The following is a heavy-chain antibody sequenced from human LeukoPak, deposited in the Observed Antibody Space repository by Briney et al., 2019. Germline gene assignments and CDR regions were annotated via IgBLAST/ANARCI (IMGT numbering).Heavy chain of an antibody. CDR1: GYTFTSYG. CDR3: ARVVSHWRGIDSTPDAFDI. Sequence: ASVKVSCKASGYTFTSYGISWVRQAPGQGLEWMGWISAYNGNTNYAQKLQGRVTMTTDTSTSTAYMELRSLRSDDTAVYYCARVVSHWRGIDSTPDAFDIWGQGTMVTVSS. CDR2: ISAYNGNT. V-gene: IGHV1-18*01. J-gene: IGHJ3*02. D-gene: IGHD1-1*01.